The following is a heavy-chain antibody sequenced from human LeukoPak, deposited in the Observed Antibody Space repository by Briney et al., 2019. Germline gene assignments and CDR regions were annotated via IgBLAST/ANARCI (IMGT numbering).Heavy chain of an antibody. CDR2: ISAYNGNT. CDR1: GYTFTSYG. CDR3: AREGMYSSGWYGRENWFDP. Sequence: ASVKVSCKASGYTFTSYGISWVRQAPGQGLEWMGWISAYNGNTNYAQELQGRVTMTTDTSTSTAYMELRSLRSDDTAVYYCAREGMYSSGWYGRENWFDPWGQGTLVTVSS. V-gene: IGHV1-18*01. D-gene: IGHD6-19*01. J-gene: IGHJ5*02.